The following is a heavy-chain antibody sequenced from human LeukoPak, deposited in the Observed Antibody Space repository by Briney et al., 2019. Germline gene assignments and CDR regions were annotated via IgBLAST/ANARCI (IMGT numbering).Heavy chain of an antibody. V-gene: IGHV1-2*02. CDR3: ARDIGLVEMATIPSPGIDY. D-gene: IGHD5-24*01. J-gene: IGHJ4*02. CDR2: INPNSGGT. Sequence: ASVKVSCKASGYTFTGYYMHWVRQAPGQGLEWMGWINPNSGGTNYAQKFQGRVTMTGDTSISTAYMELSRLRSDDTAVYYCARDIGLVEMATIPSPGIDYWGQGTLVTVSS. CDR1: GYTFTGYY.